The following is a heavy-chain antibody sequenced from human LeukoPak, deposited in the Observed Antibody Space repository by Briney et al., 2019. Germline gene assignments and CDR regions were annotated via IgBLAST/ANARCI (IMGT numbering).Heavy chain of an antibody. J-gene: IGHJ5*02. V-gene: IGHV3-23*01. CDR2: ISASGGST. CDR3: AKVGDGHCSTTSCYGWFDP. D-gene: IGHD2-2*01. Sequence: GGSLRLSCAASELTFSSYAMTWVRQAPGKGLEWVSAISASGGSTYYADSVRGRFTVSRDNSKNTLYLQMNSLRAEDTAVYYYAKVGDGHCSTTSCYGWFDPWGQGTLVTVSS. CDR1: ELTFSSYA.